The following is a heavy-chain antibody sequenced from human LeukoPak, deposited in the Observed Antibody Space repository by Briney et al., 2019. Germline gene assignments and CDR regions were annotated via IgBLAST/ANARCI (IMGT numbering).Heavy chain of an antibody. CDR1: GFTFIDYS. CDR2: VGISSGNT. CDR3: ARDHRYAFDN. Sequence: GGSLRLSCAASGFTFIDYSMNWVRQAPGKGLEWISYVGISSGNTKYADSVKGRFTISGDSAKNSVFLQMNSLRVEDTAVYYCARDHRYAFDNWGQGALVTVSS. D-gene: IGHD5-12*01. J-gene: IGHJ4*02. V-gene: IGHV3-48*04.